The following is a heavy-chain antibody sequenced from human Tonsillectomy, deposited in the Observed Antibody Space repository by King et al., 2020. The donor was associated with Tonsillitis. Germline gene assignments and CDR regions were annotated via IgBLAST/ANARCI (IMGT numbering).Heavy chain of an antibody. V-gene: IGHV3-7*01. D-gene: IGHD3-22*01. CDR3: ARDLVRDYYDSSGYYYY. J-gene: IGHJ4*02. CDR1: GFTFSSYW. CDR2: IKQDGSEK. Sequence: QLVQSGGGLVQPGGSLRLSCAASGFTFSSYWMSWVRQAPGKGLEWVANIKQDGSEKYYVDSVKGRFTISRDNAKNSLYLQMNSLRAGDTAVYYCARDLVRDYYDSSGYYYYWGQGTLVTVSS.